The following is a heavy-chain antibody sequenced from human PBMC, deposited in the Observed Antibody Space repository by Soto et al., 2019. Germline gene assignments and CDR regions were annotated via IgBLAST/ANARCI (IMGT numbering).Heavy chain of an antibody. CDR1: VFTFSNYW. Sequence: EVQLVESGGGLVQPGGSLRLSCVASVFTFSNYWMHWVRQAPGKGLVWVSRISPDGSNTNYADSVKGRFTISRDNAKNTVDLQMNSLRAEDTALYYCASENWKSYWGQGTMVTVSS. CDR3: ASENWKSY. D-gene: IGHD1-1*01. CDR2: ISPDGSNT. J-gene: IGHJ4*02. V-gene: IGHV3-74*01.